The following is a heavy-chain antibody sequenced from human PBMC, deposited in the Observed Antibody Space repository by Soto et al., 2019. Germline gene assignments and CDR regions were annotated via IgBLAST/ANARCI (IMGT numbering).Heavy chain of an antibody. D-gene: IGHD5-18*01. CDR3: ARGNRDTAMVDNWFDP. J-gene: IGHJ5*02. V-gene: IGHV3-21*01. CDR2: ISSSSSYI. CDR1: GFTFSSYS. Sequence: GGSLRLSCAASGFTFSSYSMNWVRQAPGKGLEWVSSISSSSSYIYYADSVKGRFTISRDNAKNSLYLQMNSLRAGDTAVYYCARGNRDTAMVDNWFDPWGQGTLVTVSS.